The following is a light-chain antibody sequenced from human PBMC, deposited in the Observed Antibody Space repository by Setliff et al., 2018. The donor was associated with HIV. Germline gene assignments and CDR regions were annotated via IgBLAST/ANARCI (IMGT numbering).Light chain of an antibody. CDR3: CSYAGSYTYV. CDR2: DVT. V-gene: IGLV2-11*01. CDR1: SSDVGTYKY. Sequence: QSVLTQPRSVSGSPGQSVTISCTGTSSDVGTYKYVSWYQQHPGKAPKPMIYDVTKRPSGVPDRFSGSKSGNTASLTISGLQAEDEADYYCCSYAGSYTYVFGTGTKV. J-gene: IGLJ1*01.